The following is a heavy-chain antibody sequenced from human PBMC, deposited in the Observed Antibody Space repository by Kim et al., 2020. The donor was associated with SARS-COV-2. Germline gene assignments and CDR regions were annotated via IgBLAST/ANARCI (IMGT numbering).Heavy chain of an antibody. CDR3: AKGVGTRWLAFEY. V-gene: IGHV3-23*05. J-gene: IGHJ4*02. D-gene: IGHD3-22*01. Sequence: YAESVKGRFTISGDKCTHTLYLKMDSLRADGTAVYYCAKGVGTRWLAFEYWGQGTLVTVS.